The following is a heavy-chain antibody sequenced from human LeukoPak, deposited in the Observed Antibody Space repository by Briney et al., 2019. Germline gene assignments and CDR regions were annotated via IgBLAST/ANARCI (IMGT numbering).Heavy chain of an antibody. Sequence: KPSETLSLTCGVSSYSIRNGYFWGWIRQPPGKGLEWIGSIHHSGKSDYNPSFKSRVTISVDTSKYQFALRLSSLTASHTVVYYCARLFASPPRVFDNWGQGTLVTVSS. V-gene: IGHV4-38-2*01. CDR2: IHHSGKS. CDR3: ARLFASPPRVFDN. J-gene: IGHJ4*02. CDR1: SYSIRNGYF. D-gene: IGHD3-10*02.